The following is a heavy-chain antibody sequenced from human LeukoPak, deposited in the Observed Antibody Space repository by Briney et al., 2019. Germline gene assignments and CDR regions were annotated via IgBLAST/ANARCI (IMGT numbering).Heavy chain of an antibody. V-gene: IGHV3-23*01. J-gene: IGHJ4*02. CDR1: GFTFSSYA. CDR2: ISGSGGST. CDR3: AKSRDTAMVTGYFDY. D-gene: IGHD5-18*01. Sequence: GGSLRLSCAASGFTFSSYAMSWVRQAPGKGLEWVSAISGSGGSTYYADSVKGRFTISRDNSKNTLYLQMNGLRAEDTAVYYCAKSRDTAMVTGYFDYWGQGTLVTVSS.